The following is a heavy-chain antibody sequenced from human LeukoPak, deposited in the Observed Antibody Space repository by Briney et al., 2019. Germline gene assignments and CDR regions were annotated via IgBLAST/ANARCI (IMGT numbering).Heavy chain of an antibody. J-gene: IGHJ6*03. CDR1: GFTSSSYA. CDR3: ARVGCSSTSCQYYYYYYMDV. D-gene: IGHD2-2*01. Sequence: PGGSLRLSCAASGFTSSSYAMHWVRQAPGKGLEWVAVISYDGSNKYYADSVKGRFTISRDNSKNTLYLQMNSLRAEDTAVYYCARVGCSSTSCQYYYYYYMDVWGKGTTVTVSS. CDR2: ISYDGSNK. V-gene: IGHV3-30*01.